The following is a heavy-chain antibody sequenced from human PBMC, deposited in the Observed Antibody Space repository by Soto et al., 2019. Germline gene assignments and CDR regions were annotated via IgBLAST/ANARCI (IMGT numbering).Heavy chain of an antibody. CDR3: ARDPLLWFGELHSVPPNYYYYYGMDV. D-gene: IGHD3-10*01. Sequence: QVQLQESGPGLVKPSQTLSLTCTVSGGSISSGGYYWSWIRQHPGKGLEWMGYIYYSGSTYYNPSLKSRVTIPVDTSKNQFSLKLSSVTAADTAVYYCARDPLLWFGELHSVPPNYYYYYGMDVWGQGTTVTVSS. J-gene: IGHJ6*02. V-gene: IGHV4-31*03. CDR1: GGSISSGGYY. CDR2: IYYSGST.